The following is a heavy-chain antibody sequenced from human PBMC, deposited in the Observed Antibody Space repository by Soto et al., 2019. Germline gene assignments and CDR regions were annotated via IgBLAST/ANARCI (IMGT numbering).Heavy chain of an antibody. J-gene: IGHJ4*02. Sequence: GGSLRLSCAASGFTVSSNYMSWVRQAPGKGLEWVSVIYSGGSTYYADSVKGRFTISRDNSKNTLYLQMNSLRAEDTAVYYCARVRLGAPPRYFDYWGQGTLVTVSS. CDR2: IYSGGST. CDR1: GFTVSSNY. D-gene: IGHD1-26*01. V-gene: IGHV3-53*01. CDR3: ARVRLGAPPRYFDY.